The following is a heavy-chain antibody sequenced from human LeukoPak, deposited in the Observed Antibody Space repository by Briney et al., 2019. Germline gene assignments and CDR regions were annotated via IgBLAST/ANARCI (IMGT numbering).Heavy chain of an antibody. CDR3: ARRAISIAVAGTSWFDP. CDR2: IYYSGST. Sequence: SVTLSLTCTGSAGSISSSSYYWGWIRQPPGKGREWIGNIYYSGSTNYNPSLKSRVTISVDTSKNQFSLKLSSVTAADTAVYYCARRAISIAVAGTSWFDPWGQGTLVTVSS. D-gene: IGHD6-19*01. CDR1: AGSISSSSYY. V-gene: IGHV4-61*05. J-gene: IGHJ5*02.